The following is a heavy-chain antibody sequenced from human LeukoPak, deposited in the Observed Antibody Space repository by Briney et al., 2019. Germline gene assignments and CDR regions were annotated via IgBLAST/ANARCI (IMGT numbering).Heavy chain of an antibody. Sequence: GASVKVSCKVSGYTLTELSVHWVRQAPGKGLEWMGTFDPEDGETIYAQKFQGRVTMTEDTSTDTAYMELSSLRSEDAAVYYCAAVILLYLGELSNWFDPWGQGTLVTVSS. CDR3: AAVILLYLGELSNWFDP. V-gene: IGHV1-24*01. CDR2: FDPEDGET. D-gene: IGHD3-10*01. CDR1: GYTLTELS. J-gene: IGHJ5*02.